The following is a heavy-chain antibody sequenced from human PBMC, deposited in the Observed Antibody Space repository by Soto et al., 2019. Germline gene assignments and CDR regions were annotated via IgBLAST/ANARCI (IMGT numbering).Heavy chain of an antibody. D-gene: IGHD5-12*01. Sequence: LSETLSLTCTVSGVSFISGNYHWSWIRQPPGKGLEWIGFIYYSRSTYYNPSLKSRVSISQDTPKNQFSLRLSPLTAADTAIYYCARVVDGYNFPFDYWGKGTLVTVAS. V-gene: IGHV4-30-4*01. CDR1: GVSFISGNYH. CDR3: ARVVDGYNFPFDY. J-gene: IGHJ4*02. CDR2: IYYSRST.